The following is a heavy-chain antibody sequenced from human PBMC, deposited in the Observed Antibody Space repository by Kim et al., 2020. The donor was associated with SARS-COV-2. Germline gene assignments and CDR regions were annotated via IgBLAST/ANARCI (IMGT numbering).Heavy chain of an antibody. D-gene: IGHD2-8*02. CDR2: MNPNTEVP. CDR3: SRGLLHCSGGNCYYYFGMDG. J-gene: IGHJ6*02. Sequence: ASVKVSCKASGYTFSSYDINWVRQAPGQGLEWMGKMNPNTEVPAYAQSFQGRITMTMSTSMSTAYMVLSSLRSEDTAVYYCSRGLLHCSGGNCYYYFGMDGWGQGTTVTVS. V-gene: IGHV1-8*01. CDR1: GYTFSSYD.